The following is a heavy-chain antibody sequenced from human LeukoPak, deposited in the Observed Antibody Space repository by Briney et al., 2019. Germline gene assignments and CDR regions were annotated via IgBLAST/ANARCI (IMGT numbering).Heavy chain of an antibody. CDR1: GYSISSGYY. CDR2: IYHSGNT. CDR3: ARDTPVFTFDY. Sequence: KASETLSLTCTVSGYSISSGYYWGWIRQPPGKGLEWIGSIYHSGNTYYNPSLKSRVTISVDTSKNQFSLKLSSVTAADTAVYYCARDTPVFTFDYWGQGTLVTVSS. V-gene: IGHV4-38-2*02. J-gene: IGHJ4*02.